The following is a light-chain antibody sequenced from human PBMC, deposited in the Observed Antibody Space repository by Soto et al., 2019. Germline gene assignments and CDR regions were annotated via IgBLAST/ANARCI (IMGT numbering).Light chain of an antibody. J-gene: IGKJ3*01. V-gene: IGKV3-15*01. CDR2: GAS. Sequence: EIVMTQSPATLSVSPGGSATLSCRASQTINKNLAWYQQRPGQAPRLLIYGASTKATNIPARFSGRGSGTDFTLTISSLQSEDVAVYYCQQYNGGAPFTFGPGTKVDIK. CDR1: QTINKN. CDR3: QQYNGGAPFT.